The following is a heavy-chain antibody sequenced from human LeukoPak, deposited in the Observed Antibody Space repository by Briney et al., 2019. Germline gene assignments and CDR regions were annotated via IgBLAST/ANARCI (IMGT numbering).Heavy chain of an antibody. CDR1: GGSISSYY. D-gene: IGHD3-22*01. CDR3: ARVQYCDSSGYYLFDY. Sequence: SETLSLTCTVSGGSISSYYWSWIRQPAGKGLEWIGRIYTSGSTNYNPSLKSRVTMSVDTSKNQFSLKLSSVTAADTAVYYCARVQYCDSSGYYLFDYWGQGTLVTVSS. CDR2: IYTSGST. V-gene: IGHV4-4*07. J-gene: IGHJ4*02.